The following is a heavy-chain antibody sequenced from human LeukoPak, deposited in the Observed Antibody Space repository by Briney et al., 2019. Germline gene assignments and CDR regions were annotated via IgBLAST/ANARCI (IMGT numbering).Heavy chain of an antibody. J-gene: IGHJ4*02. D-gene: IGHD6-6*01. Sequence: ASETLSLTCTVSGGPISSYYWSWIRQPAGKGLEWIGRIYTSGSTNYNPSLKSRVTMSVDTSKNQFSLKLSSVTAADTAVYYCARGGLSSSSPHYDYWGQGTLVTVSS. CDR1: GGPISSYY. CDR3: ARGGLSSSSPHYDY. V-gene: IGHV4-4*07. CDR2: IYTSGST.